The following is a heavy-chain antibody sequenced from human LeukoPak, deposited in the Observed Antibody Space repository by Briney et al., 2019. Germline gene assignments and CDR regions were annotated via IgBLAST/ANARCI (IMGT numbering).Heavy chain of an antibody. CDR2: IYYSGST. CDR3: ARDRGEIGKQQLPHSTDDAFDI. V-gene: IGHV4-31*03. CDR1: GGSISSGGYY. J-gene: IGHJ3*02. Sequence: TLSLTCTVSGGSISSGGYYWSWIRQHPGKGLEWIGYIYYSGSTYYNPSLKSRVTISVDTSKNQFSLKLSSVTAADTAVYYCARDRGEIGKQQLPHSTDDAFDIWGQGTMVTVSS. D-gene: IGHD6-13*01.